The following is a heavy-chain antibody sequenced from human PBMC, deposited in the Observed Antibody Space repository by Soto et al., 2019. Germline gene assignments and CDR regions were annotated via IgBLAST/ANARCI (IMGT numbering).Heavy chain of an antibody. D-gene: IGHD3-3*01. J-gene: IGHJ4*02. CDR3: ASAAPMYYDFWSGQTFNY. CDR2: ISYDGSNK. CDR1: GFTFSSYA. Sequence: QVQLVESGGGVVQPGRSLRLSCAASGFTFSSYAMHWVRQAPGKGLEWVAVISYDGSNKYYADSVKGRFTISRDNSKNTLYLQMNSLRAEDTAVYYCASAAPMYYDFWSGQTFNYWGQGTLVNVSS. V-gene: IGHV3-30-3*01.